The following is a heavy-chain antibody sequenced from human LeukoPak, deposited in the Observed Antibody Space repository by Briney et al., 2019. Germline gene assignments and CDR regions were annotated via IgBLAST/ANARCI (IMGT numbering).Heavy chain of an antibody. D-gene: IGHD4-23*01. CDR3: ARDLYYGGRPDAFDI. Sequence: ASVKVSCKASGGTFISYAISWVRQAPGQGLEWMGGIIPIFGTANYAQKFQGRVTITADKSTSTAYMELSSLRSEDTAVYYCARDLYYGGRPDAFDIWGQGTMVTVSS. CDR1: GGTFISYA. J-gene: IGHJ3*02. CDR2: IIPIFGTA. V-gene: IGHV1-69*06.